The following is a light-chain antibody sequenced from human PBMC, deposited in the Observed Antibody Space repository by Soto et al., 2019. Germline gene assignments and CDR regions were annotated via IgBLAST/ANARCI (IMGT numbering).Light chain of an antibody. J-gene: IGKJ1*01. CDR1: QRVSSSY. CDR2: DVS. CDR3: QRYGSSPT. V-gene: IGKV3-20*01. Sequence: IVLTQSPGTLSLSPGQRATLSCRSSQRVSSSYLAWYQHKPGQAPRLLIYDVSSRATGIPDRFSGSGSGTDFTLTISRLEPEDFAVYFCQRYGSSPTFGHGTQGEI.